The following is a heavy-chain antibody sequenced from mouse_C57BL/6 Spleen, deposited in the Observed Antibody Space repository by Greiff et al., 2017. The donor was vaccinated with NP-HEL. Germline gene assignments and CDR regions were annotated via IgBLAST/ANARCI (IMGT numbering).Heavy chain of an antibody. CDR2: IRNKANGYTT. D-gene: IGHD2-3*01. V-gene: IGHV7-3*01. J-gene: IGHJ1*03. CDR3: ASPYDGYPWYFDV. Sequence: EVKVVESGGGLVQPGGSLSLSCAASGFTFTDYYMSWVRQPPGKALEWLGFIRNKANGYTTEYSASVKGRFTISRDNSQSILYLQMNALRAEDSATYYCASPYDGYPWYFDVWGTGTTVTVSS. CDR1: GFTFTDYY.